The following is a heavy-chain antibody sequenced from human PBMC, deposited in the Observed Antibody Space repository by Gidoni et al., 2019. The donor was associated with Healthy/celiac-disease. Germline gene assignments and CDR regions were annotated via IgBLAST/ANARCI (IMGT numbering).Heavy chain of an antibody. D-gene: IGHD3-22*01. Sequence: QITLKESGPTLVKPTQTLTLTCTFSGFSLSTSGVGVGWIRQPPGKALEWLALIYWNDDKRYSPSLKSRLTITKDTSKNQVVLTMTNMDPVDTATYYCAHLLVQWLSMITIDYWGQGTLVTVSS. CDR3: AHLLVQWLSMITIDY. J-gene: IGHJ4*02. CDR1: GFSLSTSGVG. V-gene: IGHV2-5*01. CDR2: IYWNDDK.